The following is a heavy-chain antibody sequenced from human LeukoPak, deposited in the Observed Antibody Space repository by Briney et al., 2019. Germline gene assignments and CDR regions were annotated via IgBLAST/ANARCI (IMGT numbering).Heavy chain of an antibody. CDR2: INPNSGGT. CDR1: GYTFTGYY. Sequence: ASVKFSCKASGYTFTGYYMHWVRQAPGQGLEWMGWINPNSGGTNYAQKFQGRVTMTRDTSISTAYMELSRLRSDDTAVYYCARALYSSRKFDPWGQGTLVTVSS. J-gene: IGHJ5*02. CDR3: ARALYSSRKFDP. D-gene: IGHD6-13*01. V-gene: IGHV1-2*02.